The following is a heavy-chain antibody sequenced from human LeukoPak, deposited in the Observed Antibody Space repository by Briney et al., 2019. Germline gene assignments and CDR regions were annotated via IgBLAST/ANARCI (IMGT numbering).Heavy chain of an antibody. CDR2: INHSGST. J-gene: IGHJ4*02. Sequence: SETLSLTCAVYGGSFSRYYWSWIRQPPGRGLEWIGEINHSGSTNYNPSLKSRVTISVDTSKNQFSLKLSSVTAADTAVYYCARESGFYCSGGSCYSFPFDYWGQGTLVTVSS. CDR3: ARESGFYCSGGSCYSFPFDY. V-gene: IGHV4-34*01. D-gene: IGHD2-15*01. CDR1: GGSFSRYY.